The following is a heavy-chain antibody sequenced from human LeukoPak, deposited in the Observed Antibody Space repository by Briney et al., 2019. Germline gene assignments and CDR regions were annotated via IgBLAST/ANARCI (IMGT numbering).Heavy chain of an antibody. D-gene: IGHD6-19*01. CDR1: GGSISSYY. CDR2: IYTSGST. J-gene: IGHJ5*02. CDR3: ARVAPLYSSGWYDGWFDP. Sequence: SEALSLTCTVSGGSISSYYWSWIRQPAGKGLEWIGRIYTSGSTNYNPSLKSRVTMSVDTSKNQFSLKLSSVTAADTAVYYCARVAPLYSSGWYDGWFDPWGQGPLVTVSS. V-gene: IGHV4-4*07.